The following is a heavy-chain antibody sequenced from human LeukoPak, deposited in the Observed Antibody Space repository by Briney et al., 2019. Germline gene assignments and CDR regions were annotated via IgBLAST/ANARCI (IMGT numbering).Heavy chain of an antibody. CDR3: ARDSMVRGVIIEGS. J-gene: IGHJ4*02. CDR2: IYYSGST. D-gene: IGHD3-10*01. Sequence: SETLSLTCTVSGGSISSYYWSWIRQPPGKGLEWIGYIYYSGSTYYNPSLKSRVTISVDTSKNQFSLKLSSVTAADTAVYYCARDSMVRGVIIEGSWGQGTLVTVSS. CDR1: GGSISSYY. V-gene: IGHV4-59*12.